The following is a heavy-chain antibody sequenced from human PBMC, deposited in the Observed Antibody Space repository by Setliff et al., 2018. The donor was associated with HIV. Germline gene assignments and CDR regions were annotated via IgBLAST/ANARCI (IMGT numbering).Heavy chain of an antibody. CDR3: ARGGTSSNWFGP. D-gene: IGHD2-2*01. CDR1: GGSASNSRYY. CDR2: IYHSGKT. Sequence: SETLSLTCTVSGGSASNSRYYWSWIRQPPGKGLEWTGSIYHSGKTYYNPSLKSRLTISADTSKNQFSLKLSSVTAADTAVYYCARGGTSSNWFGPWGQGTLVTVSS. J-gene: IGHJ5*02. V-gene: IGHV4-39*01.